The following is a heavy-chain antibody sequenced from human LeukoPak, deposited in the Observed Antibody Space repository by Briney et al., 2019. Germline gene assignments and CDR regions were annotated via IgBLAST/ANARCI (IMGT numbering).Heavy chain of an antibody. D-gene: IGHD3-3*01. CDR3: ARIFGVVTKDYYYGMDV. CDR1: GYTFTSYG. Sequence: ASVKVSCKASGYTFTSYGISWVRQAPGQGLEWMGWISAYNGNTNYAQKLQGRVIMTTDTSTSTAYMELRSLRSDDTAVYYCARIFGVVTKDYYYGMDVWGQGTTVTVSS. J-gene: IGHJ6*02. CDR2: ISAYNGNT. V-gene: IGHV1-18*01.